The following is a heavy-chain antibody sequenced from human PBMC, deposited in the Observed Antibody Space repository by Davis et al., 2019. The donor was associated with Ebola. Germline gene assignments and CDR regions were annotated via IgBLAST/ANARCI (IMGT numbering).Heavy chain of an antibody. Sequence: GESLKISCAASGFTFSSYWMSWVRQAPGKGLEWVASIKEDGSEKYYVDSVKGRFSISRDTAKNSLYLQMNSLRAEDTAVYYCARVVSDNSGDPFDYWGQGTLVTVSS. CDR2: IKEDGSEK. J-gene: IGHJ4*02. CDR3: ARVVSDNSGDPFDY. V-gene: IGHV3-7*01. D-gene: IGHD6-25*01. CDR1: GFTFSSYW.